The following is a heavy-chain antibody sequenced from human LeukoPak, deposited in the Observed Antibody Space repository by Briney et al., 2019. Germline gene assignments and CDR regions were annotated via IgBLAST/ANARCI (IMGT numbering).Heavy chain of an antibody. J-gene: IGHJ4*02. D-gene: IGHD6-19*01. V-gene: IGHV1-18*01. CDR3: ARVTAVAGPTGY. CDR1: VYTFTNYG. Sequence: GASVKVSCKASVYTFTNYGISWVRQAPGQGLEWMGWISAYNGNTNYAQKAQGRVTMTTDTSTSTAYMELRSLRSDDTAVYYCARVTAVAGPTGYWGQGTLVTVSS. CDR2: ISAYNGNT.